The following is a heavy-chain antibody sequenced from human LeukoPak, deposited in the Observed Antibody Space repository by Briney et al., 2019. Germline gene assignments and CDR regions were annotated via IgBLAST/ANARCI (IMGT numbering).Heavy chain of an antibody. CDR3: AREDGPNDAFDL. CDR1: GGSIRSYY. Sequence: SETLSLTCTVSGGSIRSYYWSWIRQPPGKGLEWIGYIGDSGSTIYNPSLKSRVTLFVDTSNDQFPLRLRSVTAADTAVYYCAREDGPNDAFDLWGQGTMVTVSS. V-gene: IGHV4-59*01. J-gene: IGHJ3*01. CDR2: IGDSGST.